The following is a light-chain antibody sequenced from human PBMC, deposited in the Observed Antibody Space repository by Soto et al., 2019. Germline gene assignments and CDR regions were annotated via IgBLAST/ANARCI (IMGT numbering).Light chain of an antibody. CDR1: QSVSRSY. Sequence: EIVLTQSPGTLSLSPGERATLSCRASQSVSRSYLAWYQQKPGQAPRLLIYGASSRATGIPDRFSGSGSGTDFTLTISRLEPEDFAVYFCQQYAGSPRTFGQGTKVEIK. CDR2: GAS. J-gene: IGKJ1*01. V-gene: IGKV3-20*01. CDR3: QQYAGSPRT.